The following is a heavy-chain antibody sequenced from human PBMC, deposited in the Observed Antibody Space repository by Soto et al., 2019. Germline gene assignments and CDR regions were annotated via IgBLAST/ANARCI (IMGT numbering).Heavy chain of an antibody. D-gene: IGHD1-26*01. CDR1: GLSLSGYA. Sequence: EVQLMEAGGGLVQPGESLRLSCVVSGLSLSGYALSWVRQAPGKGLECVSAVSGSGGTTYYADSVKGRFTISRDNSKNTLYLQMNGLRVEDTAKYFCAKDGRRVGPTLNWLDSWGQGTQVTVTS. CDR3: AKDGRRVGPTLNWLDS. J-gene: IGHJ5*01. V-gene: IGHV3-23*01. CDR2: VSGSGGTT.